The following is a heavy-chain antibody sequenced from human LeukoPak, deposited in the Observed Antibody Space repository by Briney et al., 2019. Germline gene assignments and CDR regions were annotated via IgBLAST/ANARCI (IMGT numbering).Heavy chain of an antibody. V-gene: IGHV4-34*01. Sequence: SETLSLTCAVYGGSFSGYYWSWIRQPPGKGLEWIGEINHSGSTNYNPSLKSRVTISVDTSKNQFSLKLSSVTAADTAVYYCARGYYGSGSYYNVYYYYMDVWGKGTTVTVSS. CDR3: ARGYYGSGSYYNVYYYYMDV. J-gene: IGHJ6*03. D-gene: IGHD3-10*01. CDR1: GGSFSGYY. CDR2: INHSGST.